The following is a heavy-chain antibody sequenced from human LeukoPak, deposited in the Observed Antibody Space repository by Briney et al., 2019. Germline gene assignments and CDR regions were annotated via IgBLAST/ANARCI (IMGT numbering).Heavy chain of an antibody. J-gene: IGHJ4*02. CDR3: ARDNTYMFDY. V-gene: IGHV3-74*01. CDR2: INTDGRTT. CDR1: GSSFSSYW. Sequence: GGSLRLSCAASGSSFSSYWMNWVRQAPGKGLVWVAHINTDGRTTTYADSVKGRFTVARDNAKNTLYLEMNRLRAEDTAVYYCARDNTYMFDYWGQGTQVTVSS. D-gene: IGHD2-2*02.